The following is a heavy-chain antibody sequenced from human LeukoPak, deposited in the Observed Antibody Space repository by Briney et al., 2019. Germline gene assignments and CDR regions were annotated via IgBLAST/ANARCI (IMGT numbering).Heavy chain of an antibody. V-gene: IGHV3-23*01. CDR3: ARRAGAYSHPYDY. D-gene: IGHD4/OR15-4a*01. CDR1: GFTFSSWW. CDR2: ISGSGGST. Sequence: GGSLRLSCAVSGFTFSSWWMTWVRQAPGKGLEWVSAISGSGGSTYYADSVKGRFTISRDNSKNTLYLQMNSLRAEDTAVYYCARRAGAYSHPYDYWGQGTLVTVSS. J-gene: IGHJ4*02.